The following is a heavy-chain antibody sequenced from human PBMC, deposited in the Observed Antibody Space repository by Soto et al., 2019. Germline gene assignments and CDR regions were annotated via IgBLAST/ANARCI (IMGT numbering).Heavy chain of an antibody. CDR3: ARVLTAVAFNWFDP. J-gene: IGHJ5*02. CDR2: IYYSGST. CDR1: GGSISSYY. D-gene: IGHD6-19*01. V-gene: IGHV4-59*08. Sequence: SETLSLTCTVSGGSISSYYWSWIRQPPGKGLEWIGYIYYSGSTNYNPSLKSRVTISVDTSKNQFSLKLSSVTAADTAVYYCARVLTAVAFNWFDPWGQGTLVTVSS.